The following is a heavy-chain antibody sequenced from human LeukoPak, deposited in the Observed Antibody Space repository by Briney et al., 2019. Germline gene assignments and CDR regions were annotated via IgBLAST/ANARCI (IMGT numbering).Heavy chain of an antibody. CDR1: GFTFSSYS. CDR2: ISSSSSYI. D-gene: IGHD5-18*01. J-gene: IGHJ6*02. CDR3: AREGYSYGGSGYYYYGMDV. V-gene: IGHV3-21*01. Sequence: GGSLRLSCAASGFTFSSYSMNWVRQAPGKGLEWVSSISSSSSYIYYADSVKGRFTISRDNAKNSLYLQMNSLRAEDTAVYYCAREGYSYGGSGYYYYGMDVWGQGTTVTVSS.